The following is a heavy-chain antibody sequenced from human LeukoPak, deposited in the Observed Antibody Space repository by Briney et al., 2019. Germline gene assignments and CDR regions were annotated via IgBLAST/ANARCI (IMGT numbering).Heavy chain of an antibody. CDR1: GYTFTSYD. Sequence: ASVKVSCKASGYTFTSYDINWVRQATGQGLEWMGWMNPNSGNTGYAQKFQGRVTMTRNTSISTAYMELSSLRSEDTAVCYCARGLGYYYDSSGLYWGQGTLVTVSS. J-gene: IGHJ4*02. CDR2: MNPNSGNT. D-gene: IGHD3-22*01. CDR3: ARGLGYYYDSSGLY. V-gene: IGHV1-8*01.